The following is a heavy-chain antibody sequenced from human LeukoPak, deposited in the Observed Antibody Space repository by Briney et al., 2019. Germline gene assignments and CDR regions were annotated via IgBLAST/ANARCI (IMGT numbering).Heavy chain of an antibody. J-gene: IGHJ3*02. Sequence: SETLSLTCAVYGGSFSGYYWSWVRQPPGKGLEGIGEINHSGSTNYNPSLTSRGTISVDTSKNQFSLKLSSVTAADTAVYYCARVAYSYSLDDAFDIWGQGTMVTVSS. D-gene: IGHD5-18*01. CDR2: INHSGST. CDR1: GGSFSGYY. CDR3: ARVAYSYSLDDAFDI. V-gene: IGHV4-34*01.